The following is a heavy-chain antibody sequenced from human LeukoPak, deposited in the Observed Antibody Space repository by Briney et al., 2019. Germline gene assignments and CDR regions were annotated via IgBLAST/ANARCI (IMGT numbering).Heavy chain of an antibody. CDR2: ISAYNGNT. V-gene: IGHV1-18*01. J-gene: IGHJ4*02. Sequence: ASVKVSCKASGYTFTSYGISWVRQAPGQGLEWMGWISAYNGNTNYAQKLQGRVTMTTDTSTSTAYMELRSLRSDDTAVYYCARARYYDSSGYSDYWGQGTLVTVSS. D-gene: IGHD3-22*01. CDR3: ARARYYDSSGYSDY. CDR1: GYTFTSYG.